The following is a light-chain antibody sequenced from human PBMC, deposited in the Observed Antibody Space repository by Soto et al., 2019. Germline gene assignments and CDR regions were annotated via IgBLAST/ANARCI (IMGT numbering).Light chain of an antibody. V-gene: IGKV1-9*01. CDR1: QAINTY. J-gene: IGKJ4*01. Sequence: DIQLTQSPSFLSASVGDRVTTTCRASQAINTYLAWYQQKPGKAPKLLIYDASTLKSGVPSRFSGSGSGTEFSLTISNLQPEDFATYYCQHLNSYPLTFGGGTKVDIK. CDR3: QHLNSYPLT. CDR2: DAS.